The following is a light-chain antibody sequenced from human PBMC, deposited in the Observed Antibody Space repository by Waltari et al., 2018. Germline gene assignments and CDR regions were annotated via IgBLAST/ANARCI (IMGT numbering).Light chain of an antibody. CDR3: QQYNSYPPWT. Sequence: DIQMTQSPSTLSASVGDRVIITCRASQSISSWLAWYQQKPGKAPKVLMYKASSLESGVPSRFSGSGSGTEVTLTISSLQPDDFATYYCQQYNSYPPWTFGQGTKVEIK. CDR1: QSISSW. V-gene: IGKV1-5*03. J-gene: IGKJ1*01. CDR2: KAS.